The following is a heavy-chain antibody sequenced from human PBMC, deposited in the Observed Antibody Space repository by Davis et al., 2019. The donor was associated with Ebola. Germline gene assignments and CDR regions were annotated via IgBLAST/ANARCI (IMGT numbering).Heavy chain of an antibody. V-gene: IGHV3-23*01. J-gene: IGHJ6*02. CDR1: GFTFSNYA. CDR3: AKGLVVHSIYYGLDV. D-gene: IGHD2-15*01. CDR2: ISDSGATT. Sequence: PGGSLRLSCAPSGFTFSNYAMTWVRQAPGKGLEWVSTISDSGATTYYADSVKGRFTISRDNSKNTVHLQMNSLRAEDTAVYYCAKGLVVHSIYYGLDVWGQGTTVTVSS.